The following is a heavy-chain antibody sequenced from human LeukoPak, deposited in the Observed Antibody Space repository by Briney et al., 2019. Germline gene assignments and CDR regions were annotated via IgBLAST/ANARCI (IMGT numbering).Heavy chain of an antibody. J-gene: IGHJ5*02. CDR1: GYTFTSYY. Sequence: ASVKVSCKASGYTFTSYYIHWVRQAPGQGREWMGFINPSGASTSYALKLQGIVTLTTDTSPSTAYMELRSLRSDDTAIYYCARGRPESPFDPWGQGTLVTVSS. CDR3: ARGRPESPFDP. CDR2: INPSGAST. V-gene: IGHV1-46*01. D-gene: IGHD1-1*01.